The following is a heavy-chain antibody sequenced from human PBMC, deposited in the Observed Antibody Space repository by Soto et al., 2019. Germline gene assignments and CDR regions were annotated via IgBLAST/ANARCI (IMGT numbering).Heavy chain of an antibody. Sequence: QVQLQQWGAGLLKPSETLSLTCAVYGGSFSGYYWNWIRQPPGKGLEWIGEINHSGSTNYNPSLKSRITISVDTSKNQFSLKPSSVAAADTAVYYCARGRGVRVYYYYMDVWDKGTTVTVSS. D-gene: IGHD3-10*01. CDR2: INHSGST. J-gene: IGHJ6*03. CDR1: GGSFSGYY. V-gene: IGHV4-34*01. CDR3: ARGRGVRVYYYYMDV.